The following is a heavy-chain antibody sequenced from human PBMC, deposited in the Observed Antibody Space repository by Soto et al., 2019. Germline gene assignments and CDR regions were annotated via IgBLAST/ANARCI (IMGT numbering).Heavy chain of an antibody. V-gene: IGHV4-4*07. CDR2: IDASGNT. J-gene: IGHJ6*02. Sequence: AETLSLTCTVSVDSITTYYWSWIRQPAGKGLEWIGRIDASGNTNYNPSLNSRVTMSIDTSKKQFPLKLTSVTAADTAIYYCARYSNNWFQTEGMDVWGQGTTVTVSS. CDR3: ARYSNNWFQTEGMDV. D-gene: IGHD6-13*01. CDR1: VDSITTYY.